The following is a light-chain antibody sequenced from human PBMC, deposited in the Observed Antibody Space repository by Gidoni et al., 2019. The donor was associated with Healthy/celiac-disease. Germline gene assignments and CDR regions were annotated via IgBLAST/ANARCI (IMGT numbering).Light chain of an antibody. Sequence: QSALTQPASVSGSPGQSITISCTGTSSDVGSYNLVSWYQQHQGKAPKLMIYEGSKRPSGVSNRVSGSKSGNTASLTISGLQAEDEADYYCCSYAGSSTLFGGGTKLTVL. J-gene: IGLJ2*01. CDR1: SSDVGSYNL. CDR2: EGS. CDR3: CSYAGSSTL. V-gene: IGLV2-23*01.